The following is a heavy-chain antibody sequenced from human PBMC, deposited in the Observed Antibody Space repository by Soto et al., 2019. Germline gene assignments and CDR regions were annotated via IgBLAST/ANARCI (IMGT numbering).Heavy chain of an antibody. CDR1: GFTFSSYG. CDR2: IWYDGSNK. CDR3: ARDFGSGWPFDY. J-gene: IGHJ4*02. Sequence: PGGSLRLSCAASGFTFSSYGMHWVRQAPGKGLEWVAVIWYDGSNKYYADSVKGRFTISRDNSKNTLYLQMNSLRAEDTAVYYCARDFGSGWPFDYWGQGTLVTVSS. D-gene: IGHD3-3*01. V-gene: IGHV3-33*01.